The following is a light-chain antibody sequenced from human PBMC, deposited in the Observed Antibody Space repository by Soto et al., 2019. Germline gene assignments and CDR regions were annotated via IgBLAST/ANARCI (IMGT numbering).Light chain of an antibody. CDR2: GNS. J-gene: IGLJ1*01. V-gene: IGLV1-40*01. CDR1: GSNIGAGYD. CDR3: QSYDSSLSGSYV. Sequence: QSVLTQPPSVSGAPGQRVTISCTGSGSNIGAGYDVHWYQQLPGTAPKLLIYGNSNRPSGVPDRFSGSKSGTSASLAITGLQAEDEADYYCQSYDSSLSGSYVFGTGTKATVL.